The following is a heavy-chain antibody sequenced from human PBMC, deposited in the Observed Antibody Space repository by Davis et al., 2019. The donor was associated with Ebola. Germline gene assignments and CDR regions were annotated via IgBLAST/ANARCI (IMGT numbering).Heavy chain of an antibody. D-gene: IGHD3-22*01. CDR3: ARYYYDGSGYYRPFDH. Sequence: GESLKISCAASGFTFSTYGMTWVRQAPGEGLEWVSGISWNGGTTGYADSVKGRFTISRDNAKNSLYLQMNSLRAEDTALYYCARYYYDGSGYYRPFDHWGQGTLVTVSS. J-gene: IGHJ4*02. V-gene: IGHV3-20*04. CDR2: ISWNGGTT. CDR1: GFTFSTYG.